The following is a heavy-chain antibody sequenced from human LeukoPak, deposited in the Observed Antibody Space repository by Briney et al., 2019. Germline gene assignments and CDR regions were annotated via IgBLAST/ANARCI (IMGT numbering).Heavy chain of an antibody. CDR2: ISGSGGRT. CDR1: GFTSSSYD. CDR3: AKDRAYYDSSGLFDY. V-gene: IGHV3-23*01. J-gene: IGHJ4*02. D-gene: IGHD3-22*01. Sequence: GGSLRLSCAASGFTSSSYDMSWVRQAPGKGLEWVSDISGSGGRTHYADSVKGRFTISRDNSKNTLYLQMNSLRSEDTAVYYCAKDRAYYDSSGLFDYWGQGTLVTVSS.